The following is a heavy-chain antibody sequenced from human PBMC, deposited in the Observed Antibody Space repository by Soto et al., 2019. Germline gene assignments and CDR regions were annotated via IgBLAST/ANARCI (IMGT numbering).Heavy chain of an antibody. CDR2: IYYSGST. Sequence: SETLSLTCPFSGCSISSSSYYWGWIRQPPGKGLEWIGSIYYSGSTYYNPSLKSRVTISVDTSKNQFSLKLSSVTAADTAVYYCARQYDYIWGTSSAFDIWGQGTMVTVSS. CDR1: GCSISSSSYY. D-gene: IGHD3-16*01. J-gene: IGHJ3*02. V-gene: IGHV4-39*01. CDR3: ARQYDYIWGTSSAFDI.